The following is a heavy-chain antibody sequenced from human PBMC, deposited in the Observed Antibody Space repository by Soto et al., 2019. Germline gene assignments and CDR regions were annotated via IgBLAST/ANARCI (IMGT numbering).Heavy chain of an antibody. CDR3: PREECVHSGGSGYSGYDSGD. CDR1: GRTFSSYD. V-gene: IGHV1-69*01. D-gene: IGHD5-12*01. Sequence: VKVACKASGRTFSSYDISWVRQAHGQGLAWMGGIIPIFGTANYAQKFQSRVTITADESTSTAYMELSSLISEDTAVYYCPREECVHSGGSGYSGYDSGDWGQGALVTVSS. CDR2: IIPIFGTA. J-gene: IGHJ4*02.